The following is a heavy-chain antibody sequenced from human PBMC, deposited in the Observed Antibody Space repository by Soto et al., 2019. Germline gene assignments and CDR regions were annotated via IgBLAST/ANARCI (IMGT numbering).Heavy chain of an antibody. Sequence: PSQTLSLTCAISGDSVSSNSAAWNWIRQSPSRGLEWLGRTYYRSKWYNDYAVSVKSRITINPDTSKNQFSLQLNSVTPEDTAVYYCAREPLPYCSSTSCYIGWFDPWGQGTLVTVSS. CDR3: AREPLPYCSSTSCYIGWFDP. D-gene: IGHD2-2*02. CDR1: GDSVSSNSAA. J-gene: IGHJ5*02. V-gene: IGHV6-1*01. CDR2: TYYRSKWYN.